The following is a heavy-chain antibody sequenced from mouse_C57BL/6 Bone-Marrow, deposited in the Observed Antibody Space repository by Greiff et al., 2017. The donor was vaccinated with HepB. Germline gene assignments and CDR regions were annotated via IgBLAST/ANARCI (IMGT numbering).Heavy chain of an antibody. CDR3: AILGYYGSSSYAMDY. V-gene: IGHV1-74*01. CDR2: IHPSDSDT. D-gene: IGHD1-1*01. CDR1: GYTFTSYW. J-gene: IGHJ4*01. Sequence: QVQLQQPGAELVKPGASVKVSCKASGYTFTSYWMHWVKQRPGQGLEWIGRIHPSDSDTNYNQKFKGKATLTVDKSSSTAYMQLSSLTCEDSAVYYCAILGYYGSSSYAMDYWGQGTSVTVSS.